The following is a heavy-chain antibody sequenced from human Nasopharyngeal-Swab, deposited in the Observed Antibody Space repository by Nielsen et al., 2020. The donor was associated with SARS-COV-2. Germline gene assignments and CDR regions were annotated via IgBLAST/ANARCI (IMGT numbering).Heavy chain of an antibody. J-gene: IGHJ6*02. CDR1: GGSVSSGSYY. Sequence: SETLSLTYTVSGGSVSSGSYYWSWIRQPPGKGLEWIGYIYYSGSTNYNTSLKSRVTISVDTSKNQFSLKLSSVTAADTAVYYCARDDLVSREMVVTVPRYYYGMDVWGQGTTVTVSS. CDR3: ARDDLVSREMVVTVPRYYYGMDV. D-gene: IGHD2-21*02. V-gene: IGHV4-61*01. CDR2: IYYSGST.